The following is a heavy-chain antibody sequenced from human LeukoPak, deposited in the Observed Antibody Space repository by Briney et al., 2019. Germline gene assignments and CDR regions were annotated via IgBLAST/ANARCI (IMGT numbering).Heavy chain of an antibody. D-gene: IGHD5-12*01. CDR2: INPSGGST. V-gene: IGHV1-46*01. J-gene: IGHJ4*02. Sequence: RGIINPSGGSTSYAQKFQGRVTMTRDMSTSTVYMELSSLRSEDTAVYYCARDDGGYDDHWGQGTLXXV. CDR3: ARDDGGYDDH.